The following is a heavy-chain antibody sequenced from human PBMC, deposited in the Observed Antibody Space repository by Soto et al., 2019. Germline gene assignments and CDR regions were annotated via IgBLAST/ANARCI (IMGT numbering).Heavy chain of an antibody. CDR1: GGSISSGGYY. J-gene: IGHJ4*02. CDR3: ARVAHDAFWSCFDY. Sequence: QVQLQESGPGLVKPSQTLSLTCTVSGGSISSGGYYWSWIRQHPGKGLEWIGYIYYSGSTYYNPSLKSRVTISVDTSKNPFSLTLSSVTAADTAVYYCARVAHDAFWSCFDYWGQGTLVTFSS. D-gene: IGHD3-3*01. CDR2: IYYSGST. V-gene: IGHV4-31*03.